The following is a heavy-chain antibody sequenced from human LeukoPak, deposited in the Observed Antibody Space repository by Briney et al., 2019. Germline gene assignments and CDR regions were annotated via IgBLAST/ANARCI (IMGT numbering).Heavy chain of an antibody. J-gene: IGHJ4*02. V-gene: IGHV4-4*07. D-gene: IGHD6-19*01. Sequence: SETLSLTCTVSGGSISGYYWSWIRQPPGKGLEWIGRIYSSGNTNYNPSLKSRVTMSVDTSKNQFSLNLSSVTAADTAVYYCARGPRSSDWYSIDYWGQGTLVTVSS. CDR1: GGSISGYY. CDR3: ARGPRSSDWYSIDY. CDR2: IYSSGNT.